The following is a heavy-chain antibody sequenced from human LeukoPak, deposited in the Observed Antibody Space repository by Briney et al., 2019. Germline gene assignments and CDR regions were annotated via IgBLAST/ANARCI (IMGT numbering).Heavy chain of an antibody. D-gene: IGHD3-3*01. V-gene: IGHV1-46*01. CDR1: GYTFTSYY. CDR2: INPSGGST. CDR3: ARDTPYDFWSGYYTGYYGMDV. Sequence: ASVKVSCKASGYTFTSYYMHWVRQAPGQGLEWMGIINPSGGSTSYAQKFQGRVTMTRDTSTSTVYMELSSLRSEDTAVYYCARDTPYDFWSGYYTGYYGMDVWGQGTTVTVSS. J-gene: IGHJ6*02.